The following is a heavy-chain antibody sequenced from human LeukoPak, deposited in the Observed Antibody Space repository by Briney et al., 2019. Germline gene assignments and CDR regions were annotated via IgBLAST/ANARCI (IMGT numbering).Heavy chain of an antibody. D-gene: IGHD6-13*01. CDR3: ARDHGIAAAGLFWFDP. CDR2: ISYDGSNK. CDR1: GFTFSSYA. Sequence: GGSLRLSCAASGFTFSSYAMHWVRQAPGKGLEWVAVISYDGSNKYYADSVKGRFTISRDNSKNTLYLQMNSLRAEDTAVYYCARDHGIAAAGLFWFDPWGQGTLVTVSS. V-gene: IGHV3-30*01. J-gene: IGHJ5*02.